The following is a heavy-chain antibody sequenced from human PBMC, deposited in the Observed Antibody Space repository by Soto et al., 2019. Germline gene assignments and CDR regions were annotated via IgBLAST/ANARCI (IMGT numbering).Heavy chain of an antibody. CDR1: GGTFSSYA. D-gene: IGHD6-19*01. Sequence: SVKVSCKASGGTFSSYAISWVRQAPGQGLEWMGGIIPIFGTANYAQKFQGRVTITADESTSTAYMELSSLRSEDTAVYYCARDEAKYSSGWGSSGPYYYYYGMDVWGQGTTVTVSS. V-gene: IGHV1-69*13. J-gene: IGHJ6*02. CDR2: IIPIFGTA. CDR3: ARDEAKYSSGWGSSGPYYYYYGMDV.